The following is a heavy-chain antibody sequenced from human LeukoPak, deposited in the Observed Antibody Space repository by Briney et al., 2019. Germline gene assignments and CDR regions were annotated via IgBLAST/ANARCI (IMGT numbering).Heavy chain of an antibody. CDR1: GYTFNTYG. Sequence: ASVKVSCKASGYTFNTYGITWVRQAPGQGLEWMGWINPNSGGTNYAQKFQGRVTMTRDTSISTAYMELSRLRSDDTAVYYCARTPNYYYDSSGYLCYWGQGTLVTVSS. D-gene: IGHD3-22*01. CDR3: ARTPNYYYDSSGYLCY. CDR2: INPNSGGT. V-gene: IGHV1-2*02. J-gene: IGHJ4*02.